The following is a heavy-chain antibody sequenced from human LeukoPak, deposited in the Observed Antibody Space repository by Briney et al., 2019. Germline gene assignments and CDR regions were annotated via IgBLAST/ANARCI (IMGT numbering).Heavy chain of an antibody. CDR3: ASGPAYSNSEDCYFYHRDV. CDR1: VYTFTHCN. Sequence: ASVKVSCKAFVYTFTHCNVTCVCQTTGQGLEWMGWMNPNSGNTGYAQKFQGRDTITRDTSINTAYMELSSLRSEDAAVYYCASGPAYSNSEDCYFYHRDVGAKGTPVTVSS. D-gene: IGHD4-11*01. CDR2: MNPNSGNT. V-gene: IGHV1-8*03. J-gene: IGHJ6*03.